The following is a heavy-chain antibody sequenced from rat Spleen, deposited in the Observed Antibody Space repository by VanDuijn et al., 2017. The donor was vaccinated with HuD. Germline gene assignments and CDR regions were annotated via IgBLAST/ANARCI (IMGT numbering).Heavy chain of an antibody. CDR3: ARHSGTARGVMDA. CDR1: GFTFRNYG. V-gene: IGHV5S14*01. J-gene: IGHJ4*01. D-gene: IGHD5-1*01. Sequence: EVQLVESGGGLVQPGRSLKLSCAASGFTFRNYGMTWVRQTPTTGLEWVASLTTGGDNTYYRDSVKGRFTISRDNARSTQYLQMDSLRSEDTATYYCARHSGTARGVMDAWGQGTSVTVSS. CDR2: LTTGGDNT.